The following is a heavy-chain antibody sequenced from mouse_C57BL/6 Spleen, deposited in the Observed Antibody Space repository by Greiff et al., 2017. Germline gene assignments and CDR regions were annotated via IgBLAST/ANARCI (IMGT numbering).Heavy chain of an antibody. CDR3: ARDGYPLFSFAY. V-gene: IGHV1-52*01. CDR2: IDPSDSET. CDR1: GYTFTSYW. D-gene: IGHD2-3*01. Sequence: QVQLQQPGAELVRPGSSVKLSCKASGYTFTSYWMHWVKQRPIKGLEWIGNIDPSDSETHYNQKFKDKATLTVDKSSSTAYMQLSSLTSEDSAVYYCARDGYPLFSFAYWGQATLVTVSA. J-gene: IGHJ3*01.